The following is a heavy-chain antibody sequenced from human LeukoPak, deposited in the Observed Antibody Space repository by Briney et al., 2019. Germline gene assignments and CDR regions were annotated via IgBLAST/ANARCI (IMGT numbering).Heavy chain of an antibody. V-gene: IGHV3-66*01. CDR2: IYSDGTT. Sequence: GGSLRLSCAASGFTFSNYAMYWVRQAPGKGLEWVSVIYSDGTTYYAGSVKGRFAISRDNSKNTVYLQMNSLTAEDTAVYYCARDRAGSGTTFDYWGQGTLVTVSS. CDR3: ARDRAGSGTTFDY. CDR1: GFTFSNYA. J-gene: IGHJ4*02. D-gene: IGHD3-10*01.